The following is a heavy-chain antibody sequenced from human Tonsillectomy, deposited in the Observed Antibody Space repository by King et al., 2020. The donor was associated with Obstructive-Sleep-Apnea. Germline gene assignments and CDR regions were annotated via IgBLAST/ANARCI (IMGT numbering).Heavy chain of an antibody. J-gene: IGHJ5*02. CDR3: ARGSGAAAVNWFDP. CDR2: INHSGST. V-gene: IGHV4-34*01. D-gene: IGHD6-13*01. Sequence: VQLQQWGAGLLKPSETLSLTCAVFGGSFSDYYWSWIRQPPGKGREWIGEINHSGSTNYNPSLKSRVTLSVDTSKNQFSLQLNSVTAADTAVHYCARGSGAAAVNWFDPWGQGTLVTVSS. CDR1: GGSFSDYY.